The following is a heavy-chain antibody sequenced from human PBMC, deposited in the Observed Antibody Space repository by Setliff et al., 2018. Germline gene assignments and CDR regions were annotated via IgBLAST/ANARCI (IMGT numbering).Heavy chain of an antibody. CDR3: ARRGVRILPDAFDV. D-gene: IGHD3-3*01. J-gene: IGHJ3*01. CDR1: GGSFSGHY. Sequence: SETLSLTCAVYGGSFSGHYWSWIRQSPGKGLEWIGEINHSGSTNYNPSLRSRVTVLVDTSKNQVSLRVISVTAADTAVYCCARRGVRILPDAFDVWGQGTVVTVSS. V-gene: IGHV4-34*01. CDR2: INHSGST.